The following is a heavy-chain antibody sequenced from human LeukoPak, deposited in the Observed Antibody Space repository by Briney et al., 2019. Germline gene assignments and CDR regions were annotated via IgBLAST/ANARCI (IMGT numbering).Heavy chain of an antibody. D-gene: IGHD6-19*01. J-gene: IGHJ6*03. CDR2: IYSGDSDT. Sequence: GESLKISCKGSGYSFPSYWIGWVRQMPGKGLGWMGIIYSGDSDTRYSPSFQGQVTISADKSISTAYLQWSSLKASDTAMYYCARLAGTAWDYYYYMDVWGKGTTVTVSS. CDR1: GYSFPSYW. V-gene: IGHV5-51*01. CDR3: ARLAGTAWDYYYYMDV.